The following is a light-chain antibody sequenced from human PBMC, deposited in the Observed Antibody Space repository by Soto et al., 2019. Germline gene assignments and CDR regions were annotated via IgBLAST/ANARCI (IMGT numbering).Light chain of an antibody. CDR2: DAS. V-gene: IGKV3-11*01. Sequence: PQSPTTQPLSPGERAPLSCRASKSVSRYLAWYQQKPGPAPRILISDASTRSPGIPARVCGKGSGKNFTLTISSLEPEDFTVYYCQQRSNCPWTFGQGTNVDI. J-gene: IGKJ1*01. CDR1: KSVSRY. CDR3: QQRSNCPWT.